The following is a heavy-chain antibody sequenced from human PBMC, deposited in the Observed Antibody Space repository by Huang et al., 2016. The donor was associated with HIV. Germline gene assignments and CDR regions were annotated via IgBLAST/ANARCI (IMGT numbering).Heavy chain of an antibody. V-gene: IGHV4-39*01. Sequence: QLQLQESGPGQVKPSETLSLTCTVSGDFISSTNYYWGWIRQSPGKGLEWVGSVYQSGSTNYNPSLTSRVTLSVDTSRNQFSLSLNSVTAADPAVYYCASQHIGAAATWFWGRGTQVAVSS. CDR3: ASQHIGAAATWF. D-gene: IGHD6-13*01. CDR2: VYQSGST. J-gene: IGHJ4*02. CDR1: GDFISSTNYY.